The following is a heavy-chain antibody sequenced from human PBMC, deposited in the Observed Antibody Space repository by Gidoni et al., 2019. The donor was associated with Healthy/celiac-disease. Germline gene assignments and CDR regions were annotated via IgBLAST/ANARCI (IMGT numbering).Heavy chain of an antibody. V-gene: IGHV3-30*18. J-gene: IGHJ6*02. CDR2: ISYDGSNK. Sequence: QVQLVESGGGVVQPGRSLRLSCAASGFTFSSYGLHWVRQAPGKGLEWVAVISYDGSNKYYADSVKGRFTISRDNSKNTLYLQMNSLRAEDTAVYYCAKDRGQVVVTAIRPLVNYYGMDVWGQGTTVTVSS. CDR3: AKDRGQVVVTAIRPLVNYYGMDV. D-gene: IGHD2-21*02. CDR1: GFTFSSYG.